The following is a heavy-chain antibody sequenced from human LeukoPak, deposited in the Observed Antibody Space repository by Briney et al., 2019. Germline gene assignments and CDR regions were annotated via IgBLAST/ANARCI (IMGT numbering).Heavy chain of an antibody. D-gene: IGHD1-26*01. CDR3: ARDNSVGDNAWWFDP. CDR1: GGSISSGTYY. J-gene: IGHJ5*02. Sequence: SETLSLTCTVSGGSISSGTYYWGWIRQPAGKGLEWIGRIYSSGSTSYNPSLKSRVTMSVDTSKNQFSLNLTSVTAADTAVYYCARDNSVGDNAWWFDPWGQGTLVTVSS. CDR2: IYSSGST. V-gene: IGHV4-61*02.